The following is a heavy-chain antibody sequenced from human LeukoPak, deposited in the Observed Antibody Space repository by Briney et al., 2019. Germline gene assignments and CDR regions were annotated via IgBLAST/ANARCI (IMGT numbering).Heavy chain of an antibody. V-gene: IGHV1-8*01. Sequence: GASVKVSCKASGYTFTRYDINWERQATGQGLEWMGWMNPNSGNTGYAQKFQGRVTMTRNTSISTAYMELSSLRSEDTAVYYCASDYYGSGSYLDWGQGTLVTVSS. CDR3: ASDYYGSGSYLD. D-gene: IGHD3-10*01. J-gene: IGHJ4*02. CDR2: MNPNSGNT. CDR1: GYTFTRYD.